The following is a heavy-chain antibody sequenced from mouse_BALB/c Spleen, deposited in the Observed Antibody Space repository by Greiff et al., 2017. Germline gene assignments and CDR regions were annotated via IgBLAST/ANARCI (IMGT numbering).Heavy chain of an antibody. CDR3: ESGGGYEYFDV. CDR1: GYAFSSYW. CDR2: IYPGDGDT. J-gene: IGHJ1*01. D-gene: IGHD2-14*01. Sequence: QVQLKRSGAELVRPGSSVKISCKASGYAFSSYWMNWVKQRPGQGLEWIGQIYPGDGDTNYNGKFKGKATLTADKSSSTAYMQLSSLTSEDSAVYFCESGGGYEYFDVWGAGTTVTVSS. V-gene: IGHV1-80*01.